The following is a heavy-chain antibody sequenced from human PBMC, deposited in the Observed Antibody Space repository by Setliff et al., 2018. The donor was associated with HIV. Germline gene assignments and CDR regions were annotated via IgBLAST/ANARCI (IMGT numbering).Heavy chain of an antibody. CDR3: ASHAMTVDTGLFHY. V-gene: IGHV1-69*10. CDR2: IIPILGIA. D-gene: IGHD3-9*01. CDR1: GGTFSSYA. J-gene: IGHJ4*02. Sequence: SVKVSCKASGGTFSSYAINWVRQAPGQGLEWMGGIIPILGIANYAQKFQGRVTITADKSTSTAYMELSSLRSEDTAVYYCASHAMTVDTGLFHYWGQGTLVTVSS.